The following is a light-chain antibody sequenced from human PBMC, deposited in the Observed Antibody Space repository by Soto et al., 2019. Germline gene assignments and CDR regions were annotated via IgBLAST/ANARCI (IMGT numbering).Light chain of an antibody. V-gene: IGKV4-1*01. CDR1: QSVLYSSNNKNY. CDR2: WAS. CDR3: QQYYSTPHT. J-gene: IGKJ2*01. Sequence: DIVMTQSPDSLAVSLGERATINCKSSQSVLYSSNNKNYLAWYQQKPGQTPNLLIYWASTRESGVPDRFSGSGSGTDFTLTISGLQAEDVAVYYCQQYYSTPHTFGQGTRLEIK.